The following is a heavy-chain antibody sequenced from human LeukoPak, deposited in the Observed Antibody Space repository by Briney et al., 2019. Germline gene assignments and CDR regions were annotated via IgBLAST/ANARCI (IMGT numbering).Heavy chain of an antibody. Sequence: PGGSLRLSCAASGFTLSDYWIHWVRQAPGKWLMWVSRMDSDGRFTTYADSVEGRFTIPRDNAKNTLYLQINSLRAEDTAVHYCAREIITPGHHSFDYWGQGTLLTVSS. CDR1: GFTLSDYW. CDR3: AREIITPGHHSFDY. V-gene: IGHV3-74*01. J-gene: IGHJ4*02. D-gene: IGHD1-14*01. CDR2: MDSDGRFT.